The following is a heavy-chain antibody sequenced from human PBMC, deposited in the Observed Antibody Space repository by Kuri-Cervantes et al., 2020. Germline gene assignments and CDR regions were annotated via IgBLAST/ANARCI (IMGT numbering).Heavy chain of an antibody. CDR3: GKDIMAGGMDV. CDR2: INHSGST. V-gene: IGHV4-34*01. J-gene: IGHJ6*02. D-gene: IGHD5-12*01. CDR1: GGSFSGYH. Sequence: SQTLSLTCAVYGGSFSGYHWSWIRQPPGKGLEWIGEINHSGSTNYNPSLKSRVTISVDTSKNQFSLKLSSVTAADTALYYCGKDIMAGGMDVWGQGTTVTVSS.